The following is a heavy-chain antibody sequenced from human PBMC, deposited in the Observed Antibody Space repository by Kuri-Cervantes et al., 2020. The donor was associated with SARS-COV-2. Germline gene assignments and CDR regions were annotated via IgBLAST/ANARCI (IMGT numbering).Heavy chain of an antibody. V-gene: IGHV4-61*09. J-gene: IGHJ4*02. Sequence: SCTVSGGSISSGSHYWSWIRQPAGKGLEWIGHIYTSGSTNYNPSLKSRVTISVDTSKNQFSLKLSSVTAADTAVYYCARREMATMSFDYWGQGTLVTVSS. D-gene: IGHD5-24*01. CDR2: IYTSGST. CDR1: GGSISSGSHY. CDR3: ARREMATMSFDY.